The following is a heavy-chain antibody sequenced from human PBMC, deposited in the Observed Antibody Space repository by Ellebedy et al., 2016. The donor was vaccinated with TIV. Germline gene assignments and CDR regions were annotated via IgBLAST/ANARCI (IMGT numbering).Heavy chain of an antibody. CDR2: IYPGDSDT. V-gene: IGHV5-51*01. J-gene: IGHJ6*04. CDR3: ARLGRVGSAFSYMDV. D-gene: IGHD2-15*01. Sequence: GESLKISCKGSGYSFTTYWIGWVRQMPGKGLEWMGIIYPGDSDTRYSPSFQGQVTISADKSISTAYLQWSSLKASDTAIYYCARLGRVGSAFSYMDVWGKGTTVTVSS. CDR1: GYSFTTYW.